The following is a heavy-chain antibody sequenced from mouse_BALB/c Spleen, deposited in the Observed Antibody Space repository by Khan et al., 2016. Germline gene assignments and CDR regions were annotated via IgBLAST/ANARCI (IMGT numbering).Heavy chain of an antibody. CDR1: GFTFSSYG. V-gene: IGHV5-6*01. J-gene: IGHJ3*01. CDR3: ARQVLNGNFFAY. Sequence: EVELVESGGDLVKPGGSLKLSCAASGFTFSSYGMSWVRQTPDKRLEWVATISSGGSYTYYPDSVKGRFTISRDNAKNTLYLQMSGLKSEDTAMNCCARQVLNGNFFAYWGQGTLVTVSA. CDR2: ISSGGSYT. D-gene: IGHD2-1*01.